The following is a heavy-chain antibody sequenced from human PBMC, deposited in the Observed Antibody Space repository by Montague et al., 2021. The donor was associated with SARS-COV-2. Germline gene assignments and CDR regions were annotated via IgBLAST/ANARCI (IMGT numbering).Heavy chain of an antibody. CDR1: GVSISSTNYY. D-gene: IGHD6-13*01. CDR3: ARVGREQLVRLAAMDV. Sequence: SETLSLTCTVSGVSISSTNYYWCWIRQPPRKLLECIGSIYYSGSTYYTPSLKSGVTISVGTCKNQFSLKLSSVTAADTAVYYWARVGREQLVRLAAMDVWGQGTTVTVS. CDR2: IYYSGST. J-gene: IGHJ6*02. V-gene: IGHV4-39*07.